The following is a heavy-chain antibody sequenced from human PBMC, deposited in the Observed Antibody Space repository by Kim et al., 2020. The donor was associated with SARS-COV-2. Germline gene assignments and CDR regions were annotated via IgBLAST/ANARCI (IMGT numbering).Heavy chain of an antibody. Sequence: ASVKVSCKSSGYTFTSYYMHWVRQAPGQGLEWIGIINPSGGSTSYAQKFQGRVTMTRDTSTSTVYMELSSLRSEDTAVYYCARDLGGLRYFDWLYYYGMDVWGQGTTVTVSS. CDR3: ARDLGGLRYFDWLYYYGMDV. V-gene: IGHV1-46*01. D-gene: IGHD3-9*01. J-gene: IGHJ6*02. CDR1: GYTFTSYY. CDR2: INPSGGST.